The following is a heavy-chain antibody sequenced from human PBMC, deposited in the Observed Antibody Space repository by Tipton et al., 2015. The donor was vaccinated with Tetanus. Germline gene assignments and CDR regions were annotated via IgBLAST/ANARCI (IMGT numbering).Heavy chain of an antibody. J-gene: IGHJ4*02. Sequence: TLSLTCTVSGGSISSYYWSWIRQPAGKGLEWIGRIYTSGSTNYNPSLKSRVTMSVDTAKNQFSLKLSSVTAADTAVYYCARSGYIVGATYFDYWGQGTLVTVSS. D-gene: IGHD1-26*01. CDR3: ARSGYIVGATYFDY. CDR1: GGSISSYY. V-gene: IGHV4-4*07. CDR2: IYTSGST.